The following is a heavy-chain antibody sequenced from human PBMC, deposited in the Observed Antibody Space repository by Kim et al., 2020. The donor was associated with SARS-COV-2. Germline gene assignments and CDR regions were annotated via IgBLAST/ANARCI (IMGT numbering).Heavy chain of an antibody. CDR2: IAAGGGTT. J-gene: IGHJ4*02. D-gene: IGHD3-16*01. V-gene: IGHV3-23*01. Sequence: GGSLRLSCAASGFTFSSYAMTWVRQSPGRGLEWVSHIAAGGGTTYNPTVKGRSNISRDNSKKTVYLQLNNVRPEDTALYFCAASLGDLVSFAYWCKGAL. CDR1: GFTFSSYA. CDR3: AASLGDLVSFAY.